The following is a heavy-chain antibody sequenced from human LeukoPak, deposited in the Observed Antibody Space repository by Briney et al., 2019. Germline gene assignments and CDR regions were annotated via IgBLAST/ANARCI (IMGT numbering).Heavy chain of an antibody. Sequence: SQTLTLTCTVSGGSISSGGYYWSWIRQHPGKGLEWIGYIYYSGSTYYNPSLKSRVTISVDTSKNQFSLKLSSVTAADTAVYYCASGPVVPAAIGAYFDYWGQGTLVTVSS. J-gene: IGHJ4*02. D-gene: IGHD2-2*01. V-gene: IGHV4-31*03. CDR2: IYYSGST. CDR1: GGSISSGGYY. CDR3: ASGPVVPAAIGAYFDY.